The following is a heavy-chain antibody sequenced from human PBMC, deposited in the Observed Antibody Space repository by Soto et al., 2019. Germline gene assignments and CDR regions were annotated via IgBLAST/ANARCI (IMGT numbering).Heavy chain of an antibody. J-gene: IGHJ4*02. Sequence: AAVKVSCKACGYTFTSYGISWVRQAPGQGLEWMGWISAYNGNTTYAQNLQGRVTMTTNTSTSTAYMELRRLRSDDTAVYYCARAGYCGGDCDDYWGQGTLVTVSS. CDR2: ISAYNGNT. CDR3: ARAGYCGGDCDDY. V-gene: IGHV1-18*01. CDR1: GYTFTSYG. D-gene: IGHD2-21*02.